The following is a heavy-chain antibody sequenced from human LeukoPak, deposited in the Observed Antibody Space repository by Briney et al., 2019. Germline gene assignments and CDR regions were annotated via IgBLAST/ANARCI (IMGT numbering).Heavy chain of an antibody. J-gene: IGHJ3*02. CDR2: IIPIFGTA. D-gene: IGHD2-21*01. CDR1: GGTFSSYA. CDR3: ATQGAAIAAGHDAFDI. Sequence: SVKVSCKAPGGTFSSYAISWVRQAPGQGLEWMGGIIPIFGTANYAQKFQGRVTITADKSTSTAYMELSSLRSEDTAVYYCATQGAAIAAGHDAFDIWGQGTMVTVSS. V-gene: IGHV1-69*06.